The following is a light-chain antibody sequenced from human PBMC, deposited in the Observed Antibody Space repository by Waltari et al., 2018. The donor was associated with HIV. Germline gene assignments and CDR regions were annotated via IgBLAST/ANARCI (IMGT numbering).Light chain of an antibody. Sequence: SSELTQDPAVSVALGQTVRITCQGDSLRTYYASWYQQKPGQAPVLVVYARNNRPSGIPDRFSGSNSGDTASLTITGAQAEDEADYYCNSRDSTNKYVVFGGWTKLTVL. CDR3: NSRDSTNKYVV. CDR1: SLRTYY. J-gene: IGLJ2*01. V-gene: IGLV3-19*01. CDR2: ARN.